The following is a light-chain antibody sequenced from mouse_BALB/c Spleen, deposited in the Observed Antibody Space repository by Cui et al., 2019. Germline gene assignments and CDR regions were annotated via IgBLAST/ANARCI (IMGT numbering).Light chain of an antibody. CDR1: QDTNKY. CDR2: YTS. Sequence: DIQMTQSPSSLSASLGGKVTITCNANQDTNKYMAWYKPEPGQGPMILIHYTSSLRPGVRSRFSGSGSGRDYSFSIVDLEPEDISSYSCLQYVTLWTFGGGTKLEIK. J-gene: IGKJ1*01. V-gene: IGKV19-93*01. CDR3: LQYVTLWT.